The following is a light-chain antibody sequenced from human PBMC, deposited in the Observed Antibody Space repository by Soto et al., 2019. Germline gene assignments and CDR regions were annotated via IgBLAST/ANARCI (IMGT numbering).Light chain of an antibody. CDR1: QSVSSN. V-gene: IGKV3-11*01. J-gene: IGKJ1*01. Sequence: EIGMSQSPSTLSVSPGERVTLSCRASQSVSSNLAWHQQKPGQAPRLLIYDASNRATGIPARFSGSGSGTDFTLTISSLEPEDFAVYYCQLRSNWPPVWTFGQGTKVDIK. CDR2: DAS. CDR3: QLRSNWPPVWT.